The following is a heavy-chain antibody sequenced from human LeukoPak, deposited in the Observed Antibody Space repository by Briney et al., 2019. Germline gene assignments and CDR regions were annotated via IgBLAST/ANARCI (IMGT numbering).Heavy chain of an antibody. V-gene: IGHV3-53*01. CDR2: IYSGGST. CDR1: GFTVSSNY. CDR3: ARTIVVAGFTDYFDY. D-gene: IGHD6-19*01. Sequence: SGGSLRLSCAASGFTVSSNYMSWVRQAPGRGLEWVSVIYSGGSTYYADSVEGRFTISRDNSKNMLYLQMNSLRAEDTAVYYCARTIVVAGFTDYFDYWGQGTLVSVSS. J-gene: IGHJ4*02.